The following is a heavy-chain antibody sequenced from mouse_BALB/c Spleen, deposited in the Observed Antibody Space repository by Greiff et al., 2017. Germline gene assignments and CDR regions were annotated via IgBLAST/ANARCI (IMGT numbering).Heavy chain of an antibody. Sequence: VQLQQSGPELVKPGASVKMSCKASGYTFTSYVMHWVKQKPEQGLEWIGYINPYNDGTKYNEKFKGKATLTSDKSSSTAYMELSSLTSEDSAVYYCARGNGGYDYAMDYWGQGTSVTVSS. D-gene: IGHD1-2*01. CDR2: INPYNDGT. V-gene: IGHV1-14*01. CDR1: GYTFTSYV. J-gene: IGHJ4*01. CDR3: ARGNGGYDYAMDY.